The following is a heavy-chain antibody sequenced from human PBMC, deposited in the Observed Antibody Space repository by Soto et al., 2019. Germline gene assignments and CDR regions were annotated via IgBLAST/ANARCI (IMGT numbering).Heavy chain of an antibody. Sequence: QMQLQESGPGLVKPSGTLSLTCAVSGASISTSNWWSWVRQSPGKGLEWIGEIHYGGSTNYNPSLKSRVTMSVDKSKNQLSLNLISVTAADTAVYYCARGRYCSSTSCHFDYWGQGTLVTVSS. CDR1: GASISTSNW. CDR3: ARGRYCSSTSCHFDY. V-gene: IGHV4-4*02. D-gene: IGHD2-2*01. J-gene: IGHJ4*02. CDR2: IHYGGST.